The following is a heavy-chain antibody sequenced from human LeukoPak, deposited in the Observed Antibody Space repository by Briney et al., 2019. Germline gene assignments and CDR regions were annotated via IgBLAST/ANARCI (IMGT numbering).Heavy chain of an antibody. CDR3: AKDEGTYYDFWSGYRY. V-gene: IGHV3-23*01. CDR1: GFTFSSYA. D-gene: IGHD3-3*01. J-gene: IGHJ4*02. CDR2: ISGSGGST. Sequence: EPGGSLRLSCAASGFTFSSYAMSWVRQAPGKGLEWVSAISGSGGSTYYADSVKGRFTISRDNSKNTVYLQMNSLRAEDTAVYYCAKDEGTYYDFWSGYRYWGQGTLVTVSS.